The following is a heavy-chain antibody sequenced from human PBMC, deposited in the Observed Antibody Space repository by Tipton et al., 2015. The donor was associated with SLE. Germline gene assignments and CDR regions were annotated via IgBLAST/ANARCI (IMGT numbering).Heavy chain of an antibody. CDR1: GGSISSYY. J-gene: IGHJ4*02. Sequence: TLSLTCTVSGGSISSYYWSWIRQPPGKGLEWIGYIYYSGSTNYNPSLKSRVTISVDTSKNQFSLKLSSVTAADTAVYYCAREVGHYYDSSGYDYWVQGTRVTVSS. CDR3: AREVGHYYDSSGYDY. CDR2: IYYSGST. V-gene: IGHV4-59*01. D-gene: IGHD3-22*01.